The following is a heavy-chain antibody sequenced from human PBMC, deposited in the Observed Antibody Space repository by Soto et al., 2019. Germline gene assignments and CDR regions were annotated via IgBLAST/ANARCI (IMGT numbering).Heavy chain of an antibody. Sequence: SETLSLTCAVYGGSFRGYYWTWIRQPPGTGLEWIGEINHSGSTNYNPSLKSRVTISVDTSKNQFSLKLSSVTAADTAVYYCARAMTTVTTIDYWGQGTLVTVSS. J-gene: IGHJ4*02. D-gene: IGHD4-17*01. CDR1: GGSFRGYY. CDR3: ARAMTTVTTIDY. CDR2: INHSGST. V-gene: IGHV4-34*01.